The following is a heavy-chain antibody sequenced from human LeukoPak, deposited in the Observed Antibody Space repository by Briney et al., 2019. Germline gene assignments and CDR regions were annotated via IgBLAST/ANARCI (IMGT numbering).Heavy chain of an antibody. V-gene: IGHV3-33*01. Sequence: GGSLRLSCATSGFTFNRFGMHWVRQAPGKGLEWVAVIWYDGSNKDYADSAKGRFTISRDNSKNTLYPQMSGLRAEDTAVYYCATSAHIEVGTAPPPDYWGQGTLVTVTS. CDR3: ATSAHIEVGTAPPPDY. CDR1: GFTFNRFG. CDR2: IWYDGSNK. D-gene: IGHD2-21*02. J-gene: IGHJ4*02.